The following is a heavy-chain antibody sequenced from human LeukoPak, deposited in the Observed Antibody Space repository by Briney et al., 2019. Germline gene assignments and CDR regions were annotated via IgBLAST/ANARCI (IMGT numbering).Heavy chain of an antibody. V-gene: IGHV3-30*18. J-gene: IGHJ4*02. CDR2: ISYDGSNK. Sequence: GGSLRLSCAASGFTFSSYGMHWVRQAPGKGLEWVAVISYDGSNKYYADSVKGRFTISRDNSKNTLYLQMNSLRAEDTAVYYCAKDFWVIVSEYFDYWGQGTLVTVSS. CDR3: AKDFWVIVSEYFDY. D-gene: IGHD3-22*01. CDR1: GFTFSSYG.